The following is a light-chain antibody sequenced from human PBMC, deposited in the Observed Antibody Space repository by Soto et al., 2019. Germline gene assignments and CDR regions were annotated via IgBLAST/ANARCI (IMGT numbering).Light chain of an antibody. Sequence: IVMTQSPATLSVSPGERATLSCRASQSVSSNLAWYQQKPGQAPRLLIYDAYNRATCIPPRCSGSGSGTEFTLTISSLPPEASAVYYCQQRHMWPITFGQGTRLQI. CDR2: DAY. CDR3: QQRHMWPIT. CDR1: QSVSSN. V-gene: IGKV3D-15*01. J-gene: IGKJ5*01.